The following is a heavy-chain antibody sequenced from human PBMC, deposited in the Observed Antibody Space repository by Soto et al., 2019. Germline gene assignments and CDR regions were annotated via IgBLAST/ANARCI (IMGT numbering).Heavy chain of an antibody. J-gene: IGHJ4*02. CDR2: IYYSGST. CDR3: AGLYDSSGYPFDY. CDR1: GGSISSYY. V-gene: IGHV4-59*01. D-gene: IGHD3-22*01. Sequence: SQTLSLTCTVSGGSISSYYWSWIRQPPGEGLEWIGYIYYSGSTNYNPSLKSRVTISVDTSKNQFSLKLSSVTAADTAVYYCAGLYDSSGYPFDYWGQGTLVTVSS.